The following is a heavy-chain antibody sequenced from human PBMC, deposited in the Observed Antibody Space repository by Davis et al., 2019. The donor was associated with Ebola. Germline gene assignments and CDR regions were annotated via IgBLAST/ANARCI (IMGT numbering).Heavy chain of an antibody. Sequence: GESLKISCAASGFAFSNYWMSWVRQAPGKGLEWVANIKQDGSGKYYVDSVKGRFTISRDNAKNSLYLQMNSLRADDTAVYYCARSSGGPDYWGQGTLVTVSS. CDR1: GFAFSNYW. D-gene: IGHD1-26*01. CDR2: IKQDGSGK. V-gene: IGHV3-7*03. CDR3: ARSSGGPDY. J-gene: IGHJ4*02.